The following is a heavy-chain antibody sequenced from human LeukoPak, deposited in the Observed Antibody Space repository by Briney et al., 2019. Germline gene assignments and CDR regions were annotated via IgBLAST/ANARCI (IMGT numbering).Heavy chain of an antibody. Sequence: GESLHASCKGSGYSFTSYWIGWVRQMPGKGLEWMGIIYPGDSDTRYSPSFQGQVTISADKSISTAYLQWSSLKASDTAMYYCARRPTPRPSDNNWFDPWGQGTLVTVSS. CDR2: IYPGDSDT. CDR1: GYSFTSYW. J-gene: IGHJ5*02. CDR3: ARRPTPRPSDNNWFDP. V-gene: IGHV5-51*01.